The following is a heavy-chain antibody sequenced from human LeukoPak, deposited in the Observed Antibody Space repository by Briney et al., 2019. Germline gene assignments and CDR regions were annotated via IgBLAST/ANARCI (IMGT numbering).Heavy chain of an antibody. D-gene: IGHD6-25*01. CDR3: VRISTAAAGADY. Sequence: GGSLRLSCAASGFTFSSSWMSWVRQAPGKGLEWVANIKQDGSEKYYVDSVKGRFTISRDNTKNSLYLQMDSLGAEDTAVYYCVRISTAAAGADYWGQGTLVIVSS. V-gene: IGHV3-7*01. J-gene: IGHJ4*02. CDR2: IKQDGSEK. CDR1: GFTFSSSW.